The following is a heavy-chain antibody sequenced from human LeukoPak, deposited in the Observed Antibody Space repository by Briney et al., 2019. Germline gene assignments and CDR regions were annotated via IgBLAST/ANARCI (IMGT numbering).Heavy chain of an antibody. J-gene: IGHJ5*02. V-gene: IGHV3-21*01. D-gene: IGHD4-11*01. CDR3: ARDGLGWYSNTGLDLNWFDP. CDR1: GFTFSSYS. CDR2: ISSSSSYI. Sequence: PGGSLRLSCAASGFTFSSYSMNWVRQAPGKGLEWVSSISSSSSYIYYADSVKGRFTISRDNAKNSLYLQMNSLRAEDTAVYYCARDGLGWYSNTGLDLNWFDPWGQGTLVTVSS.